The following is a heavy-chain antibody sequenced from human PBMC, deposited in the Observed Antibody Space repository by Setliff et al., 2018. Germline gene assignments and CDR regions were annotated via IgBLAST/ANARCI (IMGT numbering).Heavy chain of an antibody. D-gene: IGHD6-19*01. V-gene: IGHV4-4*07. CDR1: GGSISSYY. J-gene: IGHJ6*03. CDR2: IYIGGSA. Sequence: SETLSLTCTVSGGSISSYYWSWIRQPAGMGLEWIGHIYIGGSANYNPSLKSRVTMSIDTSKNQFSLKLNSVTAADMAVYYCAREQWLDPPGYYYMDVWAKGTTVTVSS. CDR3: AREQWLDPPGYYYMDV.